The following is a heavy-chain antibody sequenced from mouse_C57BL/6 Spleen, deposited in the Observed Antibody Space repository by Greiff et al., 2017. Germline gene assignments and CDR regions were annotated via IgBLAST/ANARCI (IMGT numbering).Heavy chain of an antibody. D-gene: IGHD1-1*01. CDR2: IYPGDGDT. V-gene: IGHV1-82*01. CDR3: ARSGYYGSPFDY. CDR1: GYAFSSSW. Sequence: QVHVKQSGPELVKPGASVKISCKASGYAFSSSWMNWVKQRPGKGLEWIGRIYPGDGDTNYNGKFKGKATLTADISSSTAYMQLSSLTSEDSAVYFCARSGYYGSPFDYWGQGTTLTVSS. J-gene: IGHJ2*01.